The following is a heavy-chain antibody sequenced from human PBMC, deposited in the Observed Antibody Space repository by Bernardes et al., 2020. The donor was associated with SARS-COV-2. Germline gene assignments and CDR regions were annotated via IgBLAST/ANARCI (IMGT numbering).Heavy chain of an antibody. CDR3: ARWLSRGASWYFDF. D-gene: IGHD6-13*01. CDR1: GFSLDPSAVG. V-gene: IGHV2-5*02. J-gene: IGHJ4*02. Sequence: SGHTLLKPTQTLTLTCPFSGFSLDPSAVGVGWIRQPPGKALEWLALIFWDDDKRYRPSLRSRLTITKDTSKNHVVLTLTNMDPEDTATYYCARWLSRGASWYFDFWGQGTLVTVSS. CDR2: IFWDDDK.